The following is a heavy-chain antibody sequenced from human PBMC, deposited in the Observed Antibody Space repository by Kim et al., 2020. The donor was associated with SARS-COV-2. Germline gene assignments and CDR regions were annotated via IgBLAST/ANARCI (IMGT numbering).Heavy chain of an antibody. V-gene: IGHV1-3*01. CDR3: ARDREAYYYGSLLDY. J-gene: IGHJ4*02. D-gene: IGHD3-10*01. Sequence: QKFQGRVTITRETSASTAYMELSSLRSEDTAVYYCARDREAYYYGSLLDYWGQGTLVTVSS.